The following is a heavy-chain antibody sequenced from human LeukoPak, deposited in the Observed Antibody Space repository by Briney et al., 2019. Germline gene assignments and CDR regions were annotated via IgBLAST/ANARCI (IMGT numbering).Heavy chain of an antibody. CDR1: GDSISGDY. CDR2: VYTSGST. Sequence: SETLSLTCTVSGDSISGDYWSWIRQPAGKGLEWIGRVYTSGSTSFNPSLKSRVTMSVDTSKNQFSLKLNSVTAADTAVYYCARESSGWYPDYWGQGTLVTVSS. CDR3: ARESSGWYPDY. J-gene: IGHJ4*02. V-gene: IGHV4-4*07. D-gene: IGHD6-19*01.